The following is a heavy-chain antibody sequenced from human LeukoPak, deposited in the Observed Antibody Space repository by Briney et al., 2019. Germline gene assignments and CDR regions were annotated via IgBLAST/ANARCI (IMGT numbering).Heavy chain of an antibody. Sequence: QPGGSLKLSCAGAGFTFSNYGMSWVRQAPGKGLEWVSAISGSGGSTYYADSVKGRFPISRDNSKNTLYLQMNSLRAEDTAVYYCAKDCTNGVCYALDIWGQGTMVTVSS. CDR3: AKDCTNGVCYALDI. CDR1: GFTFSNYG. J-gene: IGHJ3*02. V-gene: IGHV3-23*01. CDR2: ISGSGGST. D-gene: IGHD2-8*01.